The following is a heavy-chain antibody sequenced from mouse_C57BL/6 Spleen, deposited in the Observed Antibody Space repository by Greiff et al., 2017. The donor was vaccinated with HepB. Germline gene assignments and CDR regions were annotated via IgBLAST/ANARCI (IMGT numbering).Heavy chain of an antibody. V-gene: IGHV5-17*01. CDR3: ARGAGQYYFDY. CDR2: ISSGSSTI. J-gene: IGHJ2*01. CDR1: GFTFSDYG. Sequence: DVKLVESGGGLVKPGGSLKLSCAASGFTFSDYGMHWVRQAPEKGLEWVAYISSGSSTIYYADTVKGRFTISRDNAKNTLFLQMTSLRSEDTAMYYCARGAGQYYFDYWGQGTTLTVSS. D-gene: IGHD3-3*01.